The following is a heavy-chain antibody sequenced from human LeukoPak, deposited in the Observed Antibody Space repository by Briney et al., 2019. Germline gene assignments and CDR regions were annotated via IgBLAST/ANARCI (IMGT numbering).Heavy chain of an antibody. V-gene: IGHV3-64D*09. Sequence: GGPLRLSCSASGFTFSSYAMYWVRQAPGKGLEYVSAISSNGGSTYYADSVKGRFTISRDNSKNTLHLQMSSLRDEDMAVYYCVRVMATGAFDYWGQGTLVTVSS. D-gene: IGHD5-24*01. CDR3: VRVMATGAFDY. J-gene: IGHJ4*02. CDR1: GFTFSSYA. CDR2: ISSNGGST.